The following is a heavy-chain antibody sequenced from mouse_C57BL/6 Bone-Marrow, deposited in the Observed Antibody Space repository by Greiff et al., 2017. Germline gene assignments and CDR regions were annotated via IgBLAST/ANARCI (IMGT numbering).Heavy chain of an antibody. V-gene: IGHV2-5*01. J-gene: IGHJ4*01. CDR3: AKNYHYYGSSYNYAMDD. D-gene: IGHD1-1*01. CDR1: GFSLTSYG. Sequence: VKLMESGPGLVQPSQSLSITCTVSGFSLTSYGVHWVRQSPGKGLEWLGVIWRGGSTDYNAAFMSRLSITKDNSKSQVFFKMNSLQADDTAIYYCAKNYHYYGSSYNYAMDDWGQGTSVTVSS. CDR2: IWRGGST.